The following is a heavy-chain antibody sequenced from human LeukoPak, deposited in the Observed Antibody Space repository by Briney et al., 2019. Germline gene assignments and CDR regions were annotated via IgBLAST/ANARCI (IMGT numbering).Heavy chain of an antibody. V-gene: IGHV3-64D*06. D-gene: IGHD3-10*01. CDR1: GFTLSRYA. Sequence: GRSLRLSRAASGFTLSRYAMHCVRQARGRGLEDVSAISSNTASRDYADSVKSIFTSSRDNSRNTLHLQMSSLRVEDTAVYYCVKDSSSGSYFSYWGQGTLVTVSS. CDR3: VKDSSSGSYFSY. J-gene: IGHJ4*02. CDR2: ISSNTASR.